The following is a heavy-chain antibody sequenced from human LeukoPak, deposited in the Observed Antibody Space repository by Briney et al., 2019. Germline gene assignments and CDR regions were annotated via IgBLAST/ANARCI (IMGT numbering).Heavy chain of an antibody. CDR3: ARGIAAAGDAFDI. CDR2: IYSGGST. D-gene: IGHD6-13*01. Sequence: GGSLRLSCAASGFTVSSNYMSWVCQAPGKGLEWVSVIYSGGSTYYADSVKGRFTISRDNSKNTLYLQMNSLRAEDTAVYYCARGIAAAGDAFDIWGQGTMVTVSS. V-gene: IGHV3-66*01. J-gene: IGHJ3*02. CDR1: GFTVSSNY.